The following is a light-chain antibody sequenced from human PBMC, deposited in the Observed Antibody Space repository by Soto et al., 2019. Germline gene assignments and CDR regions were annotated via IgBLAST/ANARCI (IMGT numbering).Light chain of an antibody. CDR3: AACDDSLSGYV. V-gene: IGLV1-36*01. CDR1: SSNIGNNA. CDR2: YDD. Sequence: QSVLTQPPSVSEAPRQRVTISCSGSSSNIGNNAVSWYQQLPGKAPKLLIYYDDLLPSGVSVRFSGSKSGTSASMAISGLQSEDEADYYCAACDDSLSGYVFGTGTKLTVL. J-gene: IGLJ1*01.